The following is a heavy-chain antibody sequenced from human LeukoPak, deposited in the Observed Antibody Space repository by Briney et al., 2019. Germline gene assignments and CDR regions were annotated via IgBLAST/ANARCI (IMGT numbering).Heavy chain of an antibody. V-gene: IGHV3-21*01. CDR2: ISSSSSSI. D-gene: IGHD3-9*01. Sequence: GGSLRLSCAASAFTFSSYTMNWVRQAPGKGLQWVSSISSSSSSIYYADSVKGRFTISRDNAKNSLYLQMNSLRAEDTAVYYCARVTRSYFDILTSSRDYYYGMDVWGQGTTVTVSS. CDR1: AFTFSSYT. CDR3: ARVTRSYFDILTSSRDYYYGMDV. J-gene: IGHJ6*02.